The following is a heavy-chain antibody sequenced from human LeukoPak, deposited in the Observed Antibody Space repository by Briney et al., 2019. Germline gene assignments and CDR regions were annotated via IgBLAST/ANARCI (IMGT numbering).Heavy chain of an antibody. CDR2: INPNSGGT. CDR1: GYTFTGYY. J-gene: IGHJ5*02. Sequence: GASVKVSCKASGYTFTGYYMHWVRQAPGQGLEWMGWINPNSGGTNYAQKFQGRVTMTRDTSISTAYMELSRLRSDDTAVYYCARDICMTTVTLNWFDPWGQGTLVTVSS. V-gene: IGHV1-2*02. CDR3: ARDICMTTVTLNWFDP. D-gene: IGHD4-11*01.